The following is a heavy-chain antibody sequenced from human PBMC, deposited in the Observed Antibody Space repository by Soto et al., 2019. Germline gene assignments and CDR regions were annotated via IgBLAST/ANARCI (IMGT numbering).Heavy chain of an antibody. Sequence: QVQLVQSGAEVKKPGASVKVSCKASGYNFTSYDINWVRQATGQGLEWMGWMNPNSGNTGYAQKFQGRVTMTRNTSISTAYRELSSLRSEDTAVYYCARAVRTVTTFYYYMDVWGKGTTVTVSS. CDR2: MNPNSGNT. V-gene: IGHV1-8*01. D-gene: IGHD4-17*01. CDR1: GYNFTSYD. CDR3: ARAVRTVTTFYYYMDV. J-gene: IGHJ6*03.